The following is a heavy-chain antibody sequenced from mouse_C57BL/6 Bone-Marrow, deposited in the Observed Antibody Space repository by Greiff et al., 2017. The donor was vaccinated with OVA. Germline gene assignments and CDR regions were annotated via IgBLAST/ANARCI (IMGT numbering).Heavy chain of an antibody. J-gene: IGHJ3*01. V-gene: IGHV8-8*01. CDR2: IWWDDDK. CDR3: ARIEEFYYGSSYLAWFAY. D-gene: IGHD1-1*01. Sequence: QVTLKVCGPGILQPSQPLSLTCSFSGFSLSTFGMGVGWIRQPSGKGLEWLAHIWWDDDKYYNPALKSRLTISKDTSKNQVFLKIANVDTADTATYYCARIEEFYYGSSYLAWFAYWGQGTLVTVSA. CDR1: GFSLSTFGMG.